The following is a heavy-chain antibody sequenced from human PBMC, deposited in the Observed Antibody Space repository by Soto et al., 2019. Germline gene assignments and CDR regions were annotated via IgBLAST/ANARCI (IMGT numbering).Heavy chain of an antibody. V-gene: IGHV1-3*01. CDR2: INAANGNT. Sequence: QVRLVQSGAEVKKPGASVKVSCKASGYTFTSYAMHWVRQAPGPRLEWMGWINAANGNTKYSQKFQARVTSTRDTSASTDYMELSSLRSGDTAVYYCARDPIFGVPGAADYWGQGTLVTVSS. CDR1: GYTFTSYA. J-gene: IGHJ4*02. CDR3: ARDPIFGVPGAADY. D-gene: IGHD3-3*01.